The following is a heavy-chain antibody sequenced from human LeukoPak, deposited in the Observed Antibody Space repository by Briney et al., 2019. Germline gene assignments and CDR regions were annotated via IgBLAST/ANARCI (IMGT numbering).Heavy chain of an antibody. V-gene: IGHV3-7*01. CDR3: ARDTDDFQGLDI. Sequence: GGSLRLSCAASGFFFSNYWMSWVRQAQGKGLEWVANINLDGNGRFYVDSVKGRFTISRDNNKKSVYLQMNSLRAEDTAVYYCARDTDDFQGLDIWGQGTGVTVSS. J-gene: IGHJ3*02. CDR1: GFFFSNYW. CDR2: INLDGNGR. D-gene: IGHD3-3*01.